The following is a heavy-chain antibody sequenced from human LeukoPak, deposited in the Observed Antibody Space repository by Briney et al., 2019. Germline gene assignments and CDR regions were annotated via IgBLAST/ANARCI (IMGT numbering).Heavy chain of an antibody. CDR3: AKFRYHSNDNNSLDFNY. J-gene: IGHJ4*02. CDR1: GFTFSSYA. D-gene: IGHD3-22*01. V-gene: IGHV3-23*01. CDR2: ISGSGGHT. Sequence: QPGGSLRLSCAASGFTFSSYAMGWVRQAPGKGPDWVSSISGSGGHTYFADSVRGRFTISRDNSKNTLDLQMNSLKVEDTAVYYCAKFRYHSNDNNSLDFNYWGQGTLVTVSS.